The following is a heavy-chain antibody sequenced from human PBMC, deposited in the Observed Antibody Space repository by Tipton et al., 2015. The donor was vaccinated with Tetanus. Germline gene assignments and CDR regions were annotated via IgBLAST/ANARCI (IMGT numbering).Heavy chain of an antibody. J-gene: IGHJ2*01. CDR1: GGSISSHY. CDR2: MFDNGNT. V-gene: IGHV4-59*11. D-gene: IGHD5-12*01. Sequence: TLSLTCTVSGGSISSHYWSWVRQPPGKGLEWIGHMFDNGNTNYNPSLKSRVTISTDTSMNQFSLKLTSATAADTAVYYCARGGSFPMYFDLWGRGTLVAVSS. CDR3: ARGGSFPMYFDL.